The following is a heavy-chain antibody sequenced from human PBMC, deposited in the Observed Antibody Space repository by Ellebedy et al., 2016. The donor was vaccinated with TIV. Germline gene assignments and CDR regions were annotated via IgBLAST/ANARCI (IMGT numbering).Heavy chain of an antibody. CDR3: GRDRPYYYDRSGDRGAFDI. Sequence: ASVKVSCKASGGTFSSYAISWVRQAPGQGLEWMGGIIPIYDTADNSHKFQGRVAITADESTSIVYMELSGLRSEDTAVYYCGRDRPYYYDRSGDRGAFDIWGQGALVTVSS. CDR2: IIPIYDTA. D-gene: IGHD3-22*01. J-gene: IGHJ3*02. V-gene: IGHV1-69*13. CDR1: GGTFSSYA.